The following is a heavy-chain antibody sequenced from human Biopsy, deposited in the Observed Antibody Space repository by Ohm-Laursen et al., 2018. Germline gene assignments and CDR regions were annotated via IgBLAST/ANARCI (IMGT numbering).Heavy chain of an antibody. D-gene: IGHD2-15*01. CDR2: INAPGGKT. Sequence: SLRLSCAASGFPFHNYAMNWVRQAPRKGLEWVSGINAPGGKTYYADSVKGRFTISRDNAKNSLYLQMNSLRAEDTAVYYCARAYPPPGRRLVVVAGDFDCWGQGTLVTVSS. CDR1: GFPFHNYA. CDR3: ARAYPPPGRRLVVVAGDFDC. V-gene: IGHV3-21*01. J-gene: IGHJ4*02.